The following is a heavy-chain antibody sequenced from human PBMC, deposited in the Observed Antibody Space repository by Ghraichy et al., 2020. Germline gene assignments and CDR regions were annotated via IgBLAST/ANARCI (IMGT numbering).Heavy chain of an antibody. CDR3: AREIDQLRYFDS. CDR2: IFHSGST. Sequence: SETLSLTCAVSGGSFSGYCWSWIRHRPGQGLEWIGEIFHSGSTNSNPSLKSRITISLDKSKTQFSLKMTSVTAADTAVYYCAREIDQLRYFDSWGQGTLVP. CDR1: GGSFSGYC. V-gene: IGHV4-34*12. J-gene: IGHJ4*02. D-gene: IGHD2-2*01.